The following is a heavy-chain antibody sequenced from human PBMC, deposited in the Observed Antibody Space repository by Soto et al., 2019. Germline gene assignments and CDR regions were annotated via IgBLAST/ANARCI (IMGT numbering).Heavy chain of an antibody. V-gene: IGHV5-51*01. D-gene: IGHD6-13*01. CDR3: ARIAASEYYYYYYMDV. CDR2: IYPGDSDT. Sequence: GESLTISCKGSGYSFTSYWIGWVRQMPGKGLEWMGIIYPGDSDTRYSPSFQGQVTISADKSISTAYLQWSSLKASDTAMYYCARIAASEYYYYYYMDVWGKGTTVTVSS. CDR1: GYSFTSYW. J-gene: IGHJ6*03.